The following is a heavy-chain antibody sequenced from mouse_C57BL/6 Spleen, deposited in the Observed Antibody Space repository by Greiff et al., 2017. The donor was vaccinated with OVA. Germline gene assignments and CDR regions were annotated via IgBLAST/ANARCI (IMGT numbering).Heavy chain of an antibody. CDR3: TRGGYSDY. Sequence: VQLQESGAELVRPGASVTLSCKASGYTFTDYEMHWVKQTPVHGLEWIGAIDPETGGTAYNQKFKGKAILTADKSSSTAYMELRSLTSEDSAVYYCTRGGYSDYWGQGTTLTVSS. CDR2: IDPETGGT. V-gene: IGHV1-15*01. CDR1: GYTFTDYE. J-gene: IGHJ2*01.